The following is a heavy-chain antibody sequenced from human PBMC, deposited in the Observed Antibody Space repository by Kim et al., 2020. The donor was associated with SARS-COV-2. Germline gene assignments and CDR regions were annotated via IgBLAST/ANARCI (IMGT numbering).Heavy chain of an antibody. CDR1: GGSISSYY. Sequence: SETLSLTCTVSGGSISSYYWSWIRQPPGKGLEWIGYIYYSGSTNYNPSLKSRVTISVDTSKNQFSLKLSSVTAADTAVYYCARDGVYYDSSGYYFSNWFDPWGQGTLVTVSS. V-gene: IGHV4-59*01. D-gene: IGHD3-22*01. J-gene: IGHJ5*02. CDR3: ARDGVYYDSSGYYFSNWFDP. CDR2: IYYSGST.